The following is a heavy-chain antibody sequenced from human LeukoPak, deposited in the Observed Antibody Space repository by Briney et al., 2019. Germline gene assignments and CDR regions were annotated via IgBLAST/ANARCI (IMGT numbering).Heavy chain of an antibody. D-gene: IGHD6-19*01. CDR2: VYNSGTT. Sequence: PSETLSLTCTVSGXSISRYYWSWIRQPPGKGLEWIGYVYNSGTTNYNPSLKSRVTISVDTSKNQFSLKVTSVTGADTAVYYCAQTTGWPGFDYWGQGTLVTVSS. CDR3: AQTTGWPGFDY. V-gene: IGHV4-59*01. CDR1: GXSISRYY. J-gene: IGHJ4*02.